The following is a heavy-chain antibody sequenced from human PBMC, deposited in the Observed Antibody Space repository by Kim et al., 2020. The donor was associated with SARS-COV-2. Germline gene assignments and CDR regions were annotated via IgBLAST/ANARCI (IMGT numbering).Heavy chain of an antibody. CDR3: VKVDEEFDN. V-gene: IGHV4-39*07. CDR2: VSDDGKT. J-gene: IGHJ4*02. Sequence: SETLSLTCTVSGGSIISSTHYWGWVRQAPGKGLEWIGSVSDDGKTWYDPSLKSRVTLSIDKSNNQFFLRLTSVTAADTAVYFCVKVDEEFDNWGQGTLGT. CDR1: GGSIISSTHY.